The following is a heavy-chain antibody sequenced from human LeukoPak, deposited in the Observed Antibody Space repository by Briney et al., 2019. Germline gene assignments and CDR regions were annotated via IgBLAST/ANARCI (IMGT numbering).Heavy chain of an antibody. D-gene: IGHD4-23*01. V-gene: IGHV1-2*02. CDR1: GYSFTGYY. Sequence: ASVKVSCKASGYSFTGYYMHWVRQAPGQGLEWMGWINPNSGDTNSAQKFQGRVTMTRDTSISTAYMELSRLRSDDTAVYYCARDGNFDIWGQGTMVTVSS. CDR3: ARDGNFDI. J-gene: IGHJ3*02. CDR2: INPNSGDT.